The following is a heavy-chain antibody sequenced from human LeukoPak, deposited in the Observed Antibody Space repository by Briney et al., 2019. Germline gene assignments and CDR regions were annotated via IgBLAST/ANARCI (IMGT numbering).Heavy chain of an antibody. CDR2: IYYSGST. J-gene: IGHJ4*02. D-gene: IGHD6-6*01. V-gene: IGHV4-39*01. Sequence: PSETLSLTCSVSGGSISTNDYYWDWIRQPPGMGLEYIGSIYYSGSTYYNPSLKSRVTISVDTSKNQFSLRLSSVTAADTAVYYCARHRGSSSLFDYWGQGTLVTVSS. CDR1: GGSISTNDYY. CDR3: ARHRGSSSLFDY.